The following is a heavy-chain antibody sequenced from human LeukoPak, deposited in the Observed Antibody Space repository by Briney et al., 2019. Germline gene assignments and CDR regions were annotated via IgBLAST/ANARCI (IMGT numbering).Heavy chain of an antibody. Sequence: ASVKVSCKASGYTFTGYYMHWVRQAPGQGLEWMGWINPNSGGTNYAQKFQGRVTMTRDTSISTAYMELSRLRSDDTAVYYRAKSGYSYGRDYYYYYMDVWGKGTTVTVSS. D-gene: IGHD5-18*01. CDR1: GYTFTGYY. J-gene: IGHJ6*03. V-gene: IGHV1-2*02. CDR2: INPNSGGT. CDR3: AKSGYSYGRDYYYYYMDV.